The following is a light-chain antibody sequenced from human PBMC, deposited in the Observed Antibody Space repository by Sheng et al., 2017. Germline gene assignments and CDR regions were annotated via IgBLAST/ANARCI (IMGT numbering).Light chain of an antibody. CDR3: HQYASSPLT. J-gene: IGKJ4*01. CDR1: QSVSSGS. CDR2: GAT. V-gene: IGKV3-20*01. Sequence: LVLTQSPGTLSLSPGERATLSCRASQSVSSGSLAWYQQKPGQAPRLLIYGATSRATGIPDRFSGSGSGADFTLTISRLEPEDFAVYYCHQYASSPLTFGGGTRVEI.